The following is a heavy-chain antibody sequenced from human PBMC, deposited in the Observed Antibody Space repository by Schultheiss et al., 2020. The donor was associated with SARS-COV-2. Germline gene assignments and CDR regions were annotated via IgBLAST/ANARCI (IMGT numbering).Heavy chain of an antibody. CDR2: IYYTGTT. Sequence: SETLSLTCTVSSDSISNYYWSWIRQPPGKGLEWIGYIYYTGTTNYNPSLQSRVTISVDRSKNQFSLKLSSVTAADTAVYYCARGYYGSGTHFRWFDPWGQGTLVTVSS. V-gene: IGHV4-59*12. D-gene: IGHD3-10*01. CDR1: SDSISNYY. CDR3: ARGYYGSGTHFRWFDP. J-gene: IGHJ5*02.